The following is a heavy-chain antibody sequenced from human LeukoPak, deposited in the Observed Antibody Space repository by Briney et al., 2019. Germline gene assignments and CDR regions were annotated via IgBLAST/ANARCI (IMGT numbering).Heavy chain of an antibody. CDR2: ISAYNGNT. V-gene: IGHV1-18*01. CDR3: AFMWSYYDSSGYYLPGY. Sequence: ASVKVSCKASGYTFTSYGISWVRQAPGQGLEWMGWISAYNGNTNHAQKLQGRVTMTTDTSTSTAYMELSRLRSDDTAVYYCAFMWSYYDSSGYYLPGYWGQGTLVTVSS. CDR1: GYTFTSYG. J-gene: IGHJ4*02. D-gene: IGHD3-22*01.